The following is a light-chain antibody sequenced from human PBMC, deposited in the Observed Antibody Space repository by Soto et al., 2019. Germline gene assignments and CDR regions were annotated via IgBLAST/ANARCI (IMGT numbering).Light chain of an antibody. V-gene: IGKV1-9*01. Sequence: IHLTHSPASLSASVLDRVTITCRASQGISSYLAWYQQKPGKAPKLLIYAASTLQSGVPSRFSGSGSGTDFTLTISSLQPEDFATYYCQQLNSYSFGQGTRLEI. CDR2: AAS. CDR3: QQLNSYS. CDR1: QGISSY. J-gene: IGKJ5*01.